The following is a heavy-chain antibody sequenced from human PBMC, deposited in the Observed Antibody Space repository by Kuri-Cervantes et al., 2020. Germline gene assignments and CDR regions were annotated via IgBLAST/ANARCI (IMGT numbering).Heavy chain of an antibody. V-gene: IGHV3-48*01. J-gene: IGHJ4*02. CDR2: ISSSSTTI. D-gene: IGHD4-17*01. Sequence: GGSLRLSCAVSGFTFSSYSMNWVRQAPGKGLEWVSYISSSSTTIYYADSVKGRFTISRDNAKNSLYLQMNSLRAADTAVYYCARDFYGDSNHFDYWGQGTLVTVSS. CDR3: ARDFYGDSNHFDY. CDR1: GFTFSSYS.